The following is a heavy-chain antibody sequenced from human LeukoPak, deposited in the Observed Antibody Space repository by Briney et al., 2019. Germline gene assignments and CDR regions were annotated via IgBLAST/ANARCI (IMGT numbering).Heavy chain of an antibody. CDR1: GGTFSSYA. CDR2: IIPIFGTA. J-gene: IGHJ4*02. D-gene: IGHD2-8*01. Sequence: SVKVSCKASGGTFSSYAISWVRQAPGQGLEWMGRIIPIFGTANYAQKFKGRGTITADESTSTAYMELSSLRSEDTAVYYCARGSVGIVPMVYGALGYWGQGTLVTX. V-gene: IGHV1-69*15. CDR3: ARGSVGIVPMVYGALGY.